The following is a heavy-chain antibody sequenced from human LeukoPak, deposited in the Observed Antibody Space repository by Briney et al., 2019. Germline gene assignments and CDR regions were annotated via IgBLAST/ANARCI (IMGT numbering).Heavy chain of an antibody. CDR2: IHQHGNEK. V-gene: IGHV3-7*01. CDR1: GFIFSNYW. J-gene: IGHJ4*02. CDR3: ATLNGPLFEY. D-gene: IGHD2-8*01. Sequence: GGSLRLSCAASGFIFSNYWKSWVRQAPGKGLEWVASIHQHGNEKYFVDSVRGRFTISRDNAKNSLYLQMSSLRAEDTAVYYCATLNGPLFEYWGQGTLVTVSS.